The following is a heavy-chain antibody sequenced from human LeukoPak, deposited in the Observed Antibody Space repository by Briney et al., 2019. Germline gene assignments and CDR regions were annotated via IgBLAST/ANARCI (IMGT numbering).Heavy chain of an antibody. J-gene: IGHJ6*03. Sequence: PSETLSLTCTVSGASITNYYWGWIRQPPGEGLEWIGSIYYSGDTYYNPSLESRVTISVDTSKNQFSLKLSSVTAADTAVYYCARVLWFGESKKGYSYYMDVWGKGTTVTVSS. V-gene: IGHV4-39*01. D-gene: IGHD3-10*01. CDR2: IYYSGDT. CDR3: ARVLWFGESKKGYSYYMDV. CDR1: GASITNYY.